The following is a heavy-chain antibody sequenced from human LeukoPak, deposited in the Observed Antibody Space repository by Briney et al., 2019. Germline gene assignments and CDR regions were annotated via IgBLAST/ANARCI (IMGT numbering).Heavy chain of an antibody. CDR3: ARESYYYDSSGYSAPGHLVDP. CDR1: GFTFSSYS. CDR2: ISSSSSYI. V-gene: IGHV3-21*01. D-gene: IGHD3-22*01. Sequence: GSLRLSCAASGFTFSSYSMNWVRQAPGKGLEWVSSISSSSSYIYYADSVKGRFTISRDNAKNSLYLQMNSLRAEDTAVYYCARESYYYDSSGYSAPGHLVDPWGQGTLVTVSS. J-gene: IGHJ5*02.